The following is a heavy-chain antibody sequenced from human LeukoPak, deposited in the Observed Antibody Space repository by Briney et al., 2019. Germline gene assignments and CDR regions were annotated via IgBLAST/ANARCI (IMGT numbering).Heavy chain of an antibody. CDR2: ISSSSSYI. J-gene: IGHJ4*02. Sequence: GGSLRLSCAASGFTFSSYSMNWVRQAPGKGLEWVSSISSSSSYIYYADSVKGRFTISRDNAKNSLYLQMNSLRAEDTAVYYCARESVWLQFQSFDFWGQGTLVTVPS. CDR3: ARESVWLQFQSFDF. V-gene: IGHV3-21*01. CDR1: GFTFSSYS. D-gene: IGHD5-24*01.